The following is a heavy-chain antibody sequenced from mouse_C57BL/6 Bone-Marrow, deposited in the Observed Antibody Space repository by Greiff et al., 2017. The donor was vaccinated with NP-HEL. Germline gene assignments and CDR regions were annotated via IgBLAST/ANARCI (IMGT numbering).Heavy chain of an antibody. CDR3: ARDFSYSNYFYWYFDV. CDR2: IFPGSGST. CDR1: GYTFTDYY. J-gene: IGHJ1*03. Sequence: VKLQESGPELVKPGASVKISCKASGYTFTDYYINWVKQRPGQGLEWIGWIFPGSGSTYYNEKFKGKATLTVDKSSSTAYMLLSSLTSEDSAVYFCARDFSYSNYFYWYFDVWGTGTTVTVSS. V-gene: IGHV1-75*01. D-gene: IGHD2-5*01.